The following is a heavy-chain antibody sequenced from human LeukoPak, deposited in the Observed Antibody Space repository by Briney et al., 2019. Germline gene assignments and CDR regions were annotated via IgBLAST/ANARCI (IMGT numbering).Heavy chain of an antibody. D-gene: IGHD4-17*01. CDR2: TYYSGST. V-gene: IGHV4-31*03. CDR1: GGSISSGGYY. J-gene: IGHJ5*02. Sequence: SETLSLTCTVSGGSISSGGYYWSWIRQHPGKGLEWIGYTYYSGSTYYNPSLKSRVTISVDTSKNQFSLKLSSVTAADTAVYYCARGGAVTTSSWFDPWGQGTLVTVSS. CDR3: ARGGAVTTSSWFDP.